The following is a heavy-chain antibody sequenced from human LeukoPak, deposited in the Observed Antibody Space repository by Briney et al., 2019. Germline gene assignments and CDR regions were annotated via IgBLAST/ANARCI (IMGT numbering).Heavy chain of an antibody. Sequence: PGGSLRLSCAASGFTFSSYGMHWVRQAPGKGLEWVAFIRYDGSNKYYADSVKGRFTISRDNSKNTLYLQMNSLRAEDTAVYYCARDSLRYSGSYYNHYWGQGTLVTVSS. CDR3: ARDSLRYSGSYYNHY. J-gene: IGHJ4*02. V-gene: IGHV3-30*02. CDR1: GFTFSSYG. D-gene: IGHD1-26*01. CDR2: IRYDGSNK.